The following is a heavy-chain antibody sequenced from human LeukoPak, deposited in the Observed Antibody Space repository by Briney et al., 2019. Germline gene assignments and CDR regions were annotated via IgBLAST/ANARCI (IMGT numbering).Heavy chain of an antibody. J-gene: IGHJ3*02. D-gene: IGHD3-16*01. CDR1: GYTFTSYG. CDR2: ISAYNGNT. V-gene: IGHV1-18*01. Sequence: GASVKVSCKASGYTFTSYGISWVRQAPGQGLEWMGWISAYNGNTNYAQKLQGRVTMTTDTSTSTAYMELRSLRSDDTAVYYCASESLSSGYDYVWGSSDAFDIWGQGTMVTVSS. CDR3: ASESLSSGYDYVWGSSDAFDI.